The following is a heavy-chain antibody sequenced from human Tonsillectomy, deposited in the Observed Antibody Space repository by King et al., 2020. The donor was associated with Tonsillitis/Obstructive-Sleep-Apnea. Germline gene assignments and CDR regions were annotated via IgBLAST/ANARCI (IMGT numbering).Heavy chain of an antibody. D-gene: IGHD3-10*01. CDR1: GGSFSDYE. J-gene: IGHJ4*02. CDR3: ARDTYYYYGSGSYYRKLFDY. Sequence: VKLQQWGAGLLKPSETLSLTYAVYGGSFSDYEWSWIRQPPGKGLEWIGEINHSGSTNYNPSLKSRVTISVDTSKNQFSLKLSSVTAADTAVYYCARDTYYYYGSGSYYRKLFDYWGQGTLVTVSS. V-gene: IGHV4-34*01. CDR2: INHSGST.